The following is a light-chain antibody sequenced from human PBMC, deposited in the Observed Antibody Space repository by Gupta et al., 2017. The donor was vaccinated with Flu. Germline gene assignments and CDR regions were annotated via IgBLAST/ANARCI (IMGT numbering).Light chain of an antibody. J-gene: IGKJ1*01. V-gene: IGKV4-1*01. CDR1: QSVLFSLNNKNY. Sequence: DIVMTQSPDSLAVSLGERATINCKSSQSVLFSLNNKNYLSWYQQKPGQPPKLLIRWASTRESGVPDRFSGSGSGTDFTLTISSLQAEDVAVYFCQQYDGLSLTFGQGTKVEIK. CDR3: QQYDGLSLT. CDR2: WAS.